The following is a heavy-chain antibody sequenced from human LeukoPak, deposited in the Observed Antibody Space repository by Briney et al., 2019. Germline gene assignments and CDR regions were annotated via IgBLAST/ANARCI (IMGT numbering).Heavy chain of an antibody. J-gene: IGHJ4*02. CDR2: ISSNGNVK. Sequence: GGSLRLPCAASGFTFSRYGMHWVRQAPGKGPEWAAVISSNGNVKYYIDSVKGRFTISRDNSKNTLYLQMNSLRAEDTAVYYCARLVYYGDYEFDYWGQGTLVTVSS. D-gene: IGHD4-17*01. CDR1: GFTFSRYG. V-gene: IGHV3-30*03. CDR3: ARLVYYGDYEFDY.